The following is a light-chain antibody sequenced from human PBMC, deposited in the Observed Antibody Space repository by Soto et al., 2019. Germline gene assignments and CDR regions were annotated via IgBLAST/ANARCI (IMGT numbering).Light chain of an antibody. J-gene: IGKJ5*01. CDR3: QQRSNWPFSIT. CDR2: HAS. Sequence: EIVLTQSPATLSLSPGERATLSCRASQSVSNYLAWYQQKPGQAPRLLIYHASNRATGIPARFSGSGSGTAFTLTISSLEPEDFAVYYCQQRSNWPFSITFGQGTRLEIK. V-gene: IGKV3-11*01. CDR1: QSVSNY.